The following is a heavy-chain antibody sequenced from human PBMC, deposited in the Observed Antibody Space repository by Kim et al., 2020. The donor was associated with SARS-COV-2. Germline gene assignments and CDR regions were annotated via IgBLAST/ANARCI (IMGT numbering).Heavy chain of an antibody. Sequence: AQKLQGRVTMTTDTSTSTAYMERRSLRSDDTAVYYCARGPSDSSAYPLDYWGQGTLVTVSS. J-gene: IGHJ4*02. V-gene: IGHV1-18*01. D-gene: IGHD3-22*01. CDR3: ARGPSDSSAYPLDY.